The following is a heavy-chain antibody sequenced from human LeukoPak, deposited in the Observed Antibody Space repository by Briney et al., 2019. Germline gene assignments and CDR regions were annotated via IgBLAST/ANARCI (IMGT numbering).Heavy chain of an antibody. CDR2: MNPNSGNT. D-gene: IGHD3-16*02. V-gene: IGHV1-8*01. CDR1: GYTFTSYD. J-gene: IGHJ4*02. CDR3: ARVGLRLGELSFDSYYFDY. Sequence: GASVKVSCKASGYTFTSYDINWVRQATGQGLEWMGWMNPNSGNTGYAQKFQGRVTITRNTSISTAYMELSSLRSEDTAVYYCARVGLRLGELSFDSYYFDYWGQGTLVTVSS.